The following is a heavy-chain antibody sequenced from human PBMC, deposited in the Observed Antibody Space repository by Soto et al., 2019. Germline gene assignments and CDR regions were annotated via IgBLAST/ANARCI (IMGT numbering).Heavy chain of an antibody. CDR3: AKGPRRMGLYSYGYAGNWFDL. CDR1: GGTFSSYA. D-gene: IGHD5-18*01. V-gene: IGHV1-69*06. Sequence: SETGACKASGGTFSSYAISWVRQAPGQGLEWMGGIIPIFGTANYAQKIQGRVTITADKSTSTAYMELSRLRSEDTAVYYCAKGPRRMGLYSYGYAGNWFDLSCPAPLVSLSS. CDR2: IIPIFGTA. J-gene: IGHJ5*02.